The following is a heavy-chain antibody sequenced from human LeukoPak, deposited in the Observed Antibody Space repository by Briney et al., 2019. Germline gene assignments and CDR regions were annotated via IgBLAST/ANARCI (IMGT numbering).Heavy chain of an antibody. J-gene: IGHJ4*02. D-gene: IGHD6-13*01. CDR3: ARRAAGPPHFDY. Sequence: GGSLRLSCAASGFTFSSYWMHWVRQAPGKGLVWVSSISSTTSYIYYADSVKGRFTISRDNARNSLFLQMSSLRAEDTAVYYCARRAAGPPHFDYWGQGTLVTVSS. CDR2: ISSTTSYI. CDR1: GFTFSSYW. V-gene: IGHV3-21*01.